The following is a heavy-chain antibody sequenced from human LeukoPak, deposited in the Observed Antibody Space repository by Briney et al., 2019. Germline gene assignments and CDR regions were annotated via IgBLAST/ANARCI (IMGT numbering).Heavy chain of an antibody. CDR1: VYTFTEYH. Sequence: GASVTVSFTSSVYTFTEYHMHWVGQAPGQGQEGMGWINPKRDVTNIVQKFQDRVTITRDTSTTTAYMELSGLTSDDTAIYYCARVSDWNARYYFDYWGQGTLVTVSS. J-gene: IGHJ4*02. CDR2: INPKRDVT. CDR3: ARVSDWNARYYFDY. D-gene: IGHD1-1*01. V-gene: IGHV1-2*02.